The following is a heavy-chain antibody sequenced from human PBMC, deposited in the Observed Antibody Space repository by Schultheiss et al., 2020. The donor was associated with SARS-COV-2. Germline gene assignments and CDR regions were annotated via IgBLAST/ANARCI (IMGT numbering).Heavy chain of an antibody. J-gene: IGHJ3*02. CDR1: GFTVSSNY. CDR3: AKEGVGATGGAFDI. CDR2: ISGSGGST. Sequence: GGSLRLSCAASGFTVSSNYMSWVRQAPGKGLEWVSAISGSGGSTYYADSVKGRFTISRENAKNSLYLQMNSLRAGDTAVYYCAKEGVGATGGAFDIWGQGTMVTVSS. D-gene: IGHD1-26*01. V-gene: IGHV3-23*01.